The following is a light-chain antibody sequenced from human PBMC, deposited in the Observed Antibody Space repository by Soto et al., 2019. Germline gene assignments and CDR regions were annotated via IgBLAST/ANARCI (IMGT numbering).Light chain of an antibody. J-gene: IGLJ1*01. CDR1: SSNIGSNP. Sequence: QSVLSQPPSTSGTPRQSVTISCSGSSSNIGSNPVNWYQQVPGAAPKLLIYNNDKRPSGVPDRFSGSKSGTSASLTSRGLQSEDEADYYCAAWDDRLKTYVFGTGTKVTVL. CDR2: NND. V-gene: IGLV1-44*01. CDR3: AAWDDRLKTYV.